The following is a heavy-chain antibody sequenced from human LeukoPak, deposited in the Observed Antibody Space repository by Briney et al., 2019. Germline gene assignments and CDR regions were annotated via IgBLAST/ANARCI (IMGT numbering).Heavy chain of an antibody. J-gene: IGHJ4*02. CDR1: GGSISSSSYY. D-gene: IGHD3-10*01. CDR2: IYSSGST. CDR3: AANSADYNTLGSSYKV. Sequence: SETLSLTCAVSGGSISSSSYYWSWIRQPAGKGLEWIGRIYSSGSTNYNPSLKSRVTISVDTSKNQFSLKLNSVTAADTAVFYCAANSADYNTLGSSYKVWGQGTLVTVSS. V-gene: IGHV4-61*02.